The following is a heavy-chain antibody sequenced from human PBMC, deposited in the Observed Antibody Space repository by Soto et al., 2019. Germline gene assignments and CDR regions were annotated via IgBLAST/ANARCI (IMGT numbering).Heavy chain of an antibody. CDR3: ARVGGFGATTIDY. Sequence: SETLSLTCAVSGGSISSGDYYWSWIRQPPGKGLEWIGYIYYSGSTYYNPSLKSRVTISVDTSKNQFSLKLSSVTAADTAVYYCARVGGFGATTIDYWGQGTLVPVSS. CDR1: GGSISSGDYY. D-gene: IGHD3-10*01. CDR2: IYYSGST. V-gene: IGHV4-30-4*01. J-gene: IGHJ4*02.